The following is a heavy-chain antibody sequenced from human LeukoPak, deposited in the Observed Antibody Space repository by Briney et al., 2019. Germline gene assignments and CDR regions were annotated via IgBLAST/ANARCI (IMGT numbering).Heavy chain of an antibody. D-gene: IGHD3-10*01. CDR2: IIPIFGTA. Sequence: GASVKVSCKASGGTFSSYAISWVRQAPGQGLEWMGGIIPIFGTANYAQKFQGRVTITADKSTSTAYMELSSLRSEDTAVYYCARELSPGSYDAFDIWGQGTMVTVSS. CDR1: GGTFSSYA. V-gene: IGHV1-69*06. CDR3: ARELSPGSYDAFDI. J-gene: IGHJ3*02.